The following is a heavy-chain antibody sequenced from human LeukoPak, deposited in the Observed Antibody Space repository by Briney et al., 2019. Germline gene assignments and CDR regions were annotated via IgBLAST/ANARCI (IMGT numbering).Heavy chain of an antibody. CDR1: GFTFSSYE. V-gene: IGHV3-48*03. CDR2: ISSSGSTI. J-gene: IGHJ3*02. CDR3: AREGYYYDSSGYSSPNAFDI. D-gene: IGHD3-22*01. Sequence: GGSLRLSCAASGFTFSSYEMNWVRQAPGKGLEWVSYISSSGSTIYYADSVKGRFTISRDNAKNTLYLQMNSLRAEDTAVYYCAREGYYYDSSGYSSPNAFDIWGQGTMVTVSS.